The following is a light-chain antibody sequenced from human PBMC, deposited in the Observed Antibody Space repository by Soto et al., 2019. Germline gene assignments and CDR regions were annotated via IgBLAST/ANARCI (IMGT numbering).Light chain of an antibody. J-gene: IGKJ5*01. CDR2: AAS. CDR3: QQLHTYPIT. V-gene: IGKV1-17*01. CDR1: QGISNE. Sequence: IPLTQSQSSLSASVGDRVNIXCRASQGISNELGWYQQKPGKAPKLLIYAASTLQSGVPSRFSGSGSGTDFTLTISSLQPEDFATYYCQQLHTYPITFGQGTRLEI.